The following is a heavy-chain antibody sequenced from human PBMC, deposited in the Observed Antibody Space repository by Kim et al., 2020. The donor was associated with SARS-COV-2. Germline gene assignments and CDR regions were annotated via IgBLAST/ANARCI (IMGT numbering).Heavy chain of an antibody. CDR1: GYTLTELS. CDR3: ATANPFWGGERSAWFDP. Sequence: ASVKVSCKVSGYTLTELSMHWVRQAPGKGLEWMGGFDPEDGETIYAQKFQGRVTMTEDTSTDTVYMELSSLRSEDTAVYYCATANPFWGGERSAWFDPWGPGTLVTVSS. J-gene: IGHJ5*02. V-gene: IGHV1-24*01. D-gene: IGHD3-16*01. CDR2: FDPEDGET.